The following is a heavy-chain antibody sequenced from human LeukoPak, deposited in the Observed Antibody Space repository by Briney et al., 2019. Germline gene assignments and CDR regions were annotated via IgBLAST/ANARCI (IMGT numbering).Heavy chain of an antibody. D-gene: IGHD2-15*01. CDR1: GGSISSYY. J-gene: IGHJ5*02. Sequence: PSETLSLTCTVSGGSISSYYWSWIRQPPGKGLEWIGYIYYSGSTNYNPSLKSRVTISVDTSKNQFSLKLSSVTAADTAVYYCVRDYIVLGYCSGGRCYFNWFDPWGQGTLVTVSS. V-gene: IGHV4-59*01. CDR2: IYYSGST. CDR3: VRDYIVLGYCSGGRCYFNWFDP.